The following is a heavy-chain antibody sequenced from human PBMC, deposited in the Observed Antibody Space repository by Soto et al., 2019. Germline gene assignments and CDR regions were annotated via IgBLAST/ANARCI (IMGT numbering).Heavy chain of an antibody. J-gene: IGHJ6*02. CDR1: GYTFTSYY. Sequence: ASVKVSCKASGYTFTSYYMHWVRQAPGQGLEWMGIINPSGGSTSYAQKFQGRVTMTRDTSTSTVYMELSSLRSEDTAVYYCARDLIGSSSSWLTYYYYYGMDVWGQGTTVTVSS. D-gene: IGHD6-6*01. CDR3: ARDLIGSSSSWLTYYYYYGMDV. V-gene: IGHV1-46*01. CDR2: INPSGGST.